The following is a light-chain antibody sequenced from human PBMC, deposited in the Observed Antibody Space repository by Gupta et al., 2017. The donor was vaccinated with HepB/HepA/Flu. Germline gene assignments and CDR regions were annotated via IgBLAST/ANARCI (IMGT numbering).Light chain of an antibody. Sequence: DIQMTQSPSSLSASIGDRVTITCQASQDITHYLNWYQQKPGMAPKLLIYDASNLETGVPSRFSGSGSGTDFTFTISSLQPEDIATYYCQHYDDVMCSFGQGTRLEIK. CDR3: QHYDDVMCS. J-gene: IGKJ2*04. CDR1: QDITHY. CDR2: DAS. V-gene: IGKV1-33*01.